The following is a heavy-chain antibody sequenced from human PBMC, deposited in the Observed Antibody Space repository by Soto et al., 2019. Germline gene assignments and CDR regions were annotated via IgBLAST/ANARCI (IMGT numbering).Heavy chain of an antibody. CDR3: ARHSSSWYFDY. CDR1: GGSISSGGYS. J-gene: IGHJ4*02. V-gene: IGHV4-30-2*01. D-gene: IGHD6-13*01. Sequence: SETLSLTCTVSGGSISSGGYSWSWIRQPPGKGLEWIGYIYHSGSTYYNPSLKSRVTISVDTSKNQFSLKLSSVTAADTAVYYCARHSSSWYFDYWGQGTLVTVSS. CDR2: IYHSGST.